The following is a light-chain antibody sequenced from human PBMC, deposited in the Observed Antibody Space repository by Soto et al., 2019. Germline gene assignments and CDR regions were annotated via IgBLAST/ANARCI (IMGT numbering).Light chain of an antibody. CDR1: QSVTVNA. J-gene: IGKJ5*01. CDR2: AAS. V-gene: IGKV3-20*01. Sequence: DILLTQSPSTLSLSPGEGVTLSCSASQSVTVNALAWYQQKPGQAPRLLIYAASTRAAAVPDRFTGSGSGTDFTLTISRLEPEDFAVYYCQQYGSPPITFGQGTRLEIK. CDR3: QQYGSPPIT.